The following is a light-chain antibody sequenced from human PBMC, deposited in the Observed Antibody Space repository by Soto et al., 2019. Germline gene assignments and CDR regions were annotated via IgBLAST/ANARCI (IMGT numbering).Light chain of an antibody. CDR3: QQYGSSGT. CDR2: GAS. Sequence: EIVLTQSPGTLSLSPGERATLSCRASQSVSNNYLAWYKQKPGQAPSLLIYGASNRATGIPDRFSGSGSGTDFTLTIRRLEPEVFAVDYCQQYGSSGTFGQWTKGDIK. V-gene: IGKV3-20*01. J-gene: IGKJ1*01. CDR1: QSVSNNY.